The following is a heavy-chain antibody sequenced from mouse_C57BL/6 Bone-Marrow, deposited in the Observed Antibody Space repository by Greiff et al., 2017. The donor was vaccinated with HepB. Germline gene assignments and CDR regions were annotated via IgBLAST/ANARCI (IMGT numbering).Heavy chain of an antibody. Sequence: EVQGVESGGGLVKPGGSLKLSCAASGFTFSDYGMHWVRQAPEKGLEWVAYISSGSSTIYYADTVKGRFTISRDNAKNTLFLQMTSLRSEDTAMYYCARAPYYYGSSPFAYWGQGTLVTVSA. CDR1: GFTFSDYG. J-gene: IGHJ3*01. V-gene: IGHV5-17*01. D-gene: IGHD1-1*01. CDR2: ISSGSSTI. CDR3: ARAPYYYGSSPFAY.